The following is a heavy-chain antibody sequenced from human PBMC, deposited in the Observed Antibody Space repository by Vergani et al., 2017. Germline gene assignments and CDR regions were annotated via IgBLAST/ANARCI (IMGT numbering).Heavy chain of an antibody. Sequence: QVQLQESGPGLVKPSETLSLTCAVSGFSIDNGYYWDWIRQPPGKGLEWIGSIYRTGRTHFNPSLKSRVTMSVDTSKSQFSLKLSSVTAADTAVYYCTRHWAVVAANNWFDPWGLGTLVTVSS. J-gene: IGHJ5*02. CDR2: IYRTGRT. D-gene: IGHD2-15*01. CDR1: GFSIDNGYY. CDR3: TRHWAVVAANNWFDP. V-gene: IGHV4-38-2*01.